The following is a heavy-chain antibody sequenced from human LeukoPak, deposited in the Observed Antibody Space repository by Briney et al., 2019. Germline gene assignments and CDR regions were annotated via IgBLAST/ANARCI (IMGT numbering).Heavy chain of an antibody. CDR1: GFTFRAYT. J-gene: IGHJ3*01. CDR2: INPSKAYK. CDR3: ARDRDYFDGSSFSPDAFGV. Sequence: GGSLSLSCAGSGFTFRAYTFNWIRHAPGEGLEWVSSINPSKAYKLYADPVKGRFTVSRDNAKNSLYLHMNNLRAEDTAVYYCARDRDYFDGSSFSPDAFGVWGQGTLVTVSS. D-gene: IGHD3-22*01. V-gene: IGHV3-21*01.